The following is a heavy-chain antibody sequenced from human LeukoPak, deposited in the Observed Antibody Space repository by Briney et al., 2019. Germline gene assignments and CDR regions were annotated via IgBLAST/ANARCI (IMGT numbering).Heavy chain of an antibody. CDR3: TLRNF. V-gene: IGHV4-39*01. CDR1: GGSISGSTYY. CDR2: IYFSAST. Sequence: SETLSLTCTVSGGSISGSTYYWGWVRQPPGKGLEWIGSIYFSASTYYHPSLKRPVTISVDTPKNQPSLKLRSVTAADPAVYFCTLRNFWGQGSLVTVSS. J-gene: IGHJ4*02.